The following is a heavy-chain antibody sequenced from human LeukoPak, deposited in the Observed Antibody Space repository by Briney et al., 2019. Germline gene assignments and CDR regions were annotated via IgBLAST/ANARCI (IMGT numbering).Heavy chain of an antibody. J-gene: IGHJ4*02. D-gene: IGHD2-21*02. CDR1: GFTFSGSA. CDR2: VNGGGSST. CDR3: AKGPVVTLDS. V-gene: IGHV3-23*01. Sequence: GGSLRLSCAASGFTFSGSAMNWVRQAPANGLEWVSGVNGGGSSTYYADSVKGRFTISRDNSKNTLYLQMNSLRVEDTAVYYCAKGPVVTLDSWGQGTLVTVSS.